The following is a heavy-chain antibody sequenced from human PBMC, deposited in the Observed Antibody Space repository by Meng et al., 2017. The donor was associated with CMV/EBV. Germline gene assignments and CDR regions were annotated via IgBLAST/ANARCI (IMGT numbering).Heavy chain of an antibody. D-gene: IGHD3-10*01. CDR3: ARGGDVLLWFGEFHLDY. Sequence: FTFSSYWMHWVRQAPGKGLVWVSRINSDGSSTSYADSVKGRFTISRDNAKNTLYLQMNSLRAEDTAVYYCARGGDVLLWFGEFHLDYWGQGTLVTVSS. J-gene: IGHJ4*02. CDR1: FTFSSYW. V-gene: IGHV3-74*01. CDR2: INSDGSST.